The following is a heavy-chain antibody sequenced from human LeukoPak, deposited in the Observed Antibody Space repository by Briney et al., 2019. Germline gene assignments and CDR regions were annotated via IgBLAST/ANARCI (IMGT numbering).Heavy chain of an antibody. CDR3: ARHKRWLRLRGISYYYGMDV. D-gene: IGHD5-12*01. CDR1: GGSISSYY. J-gene: IGHJ6*02. V-gene: IGHV4-59*08. CDR2: IYYSGST. Sequence: PSETLSLTCTVSGGSISSYYWSWLRQPPGKGLEGIGYIYYSGSTNYNPSLKSRVTISVDTSKNQFSLKLSSVTAADTAVYYCARHKRWLRLRGISYYYGMDVWGQGTTVTVSS.